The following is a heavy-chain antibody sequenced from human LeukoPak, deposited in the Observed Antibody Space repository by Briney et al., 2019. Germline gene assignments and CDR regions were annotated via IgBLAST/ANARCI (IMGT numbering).Heavy chain of an antibody. D-gene: IGHD5-18*01. V-gene: IGHV3-48*04. J-gene: IGHJ4*02. CDR1: GFTFSSYA. CDR2: ISSSSSAI. CDR3: ARAARTAMARNGLVDY. Sequence: GGSLRLSCAASGFTFSSYAMNWLRQAPGKGLEWVSYISSSSSAIYYADSVKGRFTISRDNAKNSLYLQMNSLRAEDTAVYYCARAARTAMARNGLVDYWGQGTLVTVSS.